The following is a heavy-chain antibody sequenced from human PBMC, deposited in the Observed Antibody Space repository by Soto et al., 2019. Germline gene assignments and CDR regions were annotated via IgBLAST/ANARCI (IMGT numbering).Heavy chain of an antibody. J-gene: IGHJ6*02. D-gene: IGHD2-15*01. Sequence: QVQLVESGGGVVQPGGSLRLSCTTSGFTFNTYGMHWVRQAPGKGLEWVAIIWYDGSNKYYADSVKGRFTISRDNSKKTLYLQMNSLRDEDTALYYCARADCTGAYCYSWPFNYGVDVWGQGTTVTVSS. CDR1: GFTFNTYG. CDR3: ARADCTGAYCYSWPFNYGVDV. CDR2: IWYDGSNK. V-gene: IGHV3-33*08.